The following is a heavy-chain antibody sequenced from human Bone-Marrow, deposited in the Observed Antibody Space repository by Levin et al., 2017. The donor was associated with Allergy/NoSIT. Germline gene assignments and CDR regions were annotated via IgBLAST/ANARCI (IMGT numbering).Heavy chain of an antibody. V-gene: IGHV3-21*05. J-gene: IGHJ4*02. CDR2: ISSSSSLSTSGRFI. CDR1: GFSFSSYS. CDR3: ARGGISSTWYLVDH. D-gene: IGHD6-13*01. Sequence: GESLKISCAASGFSFSSYSMNWVRQTPGKGLEWVAYISSSSSLSTSGRFIYYADSVKGRFSISRDDARNSLYLQMNQLRDDDTAVYYCARGGISSTWYLVDHWGQGTLVTVSS.